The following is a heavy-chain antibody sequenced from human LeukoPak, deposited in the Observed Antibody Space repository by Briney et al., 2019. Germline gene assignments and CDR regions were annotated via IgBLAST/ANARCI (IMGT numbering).Heavy chain of an antibody. CDR3: ARVGPLWFGEPYYYYNMDV. V-gene: IGHV3-48*03. CDR1: GFTFSSFE. CDR2: ISSSGTTI. J-gene: IGHJ6*04. Sequence: GGSLRLSCAASGFTFSSFEMNWVRQAPGMGLVWVSYISSSGTTIYYADSVKGRFTISRDNAKNSLYLQMNSLRAEDTAVYYCARVGPLWFGEPYYYYNMDVWGTGTTVTVSS. D-gene: IGHD3-10*01.